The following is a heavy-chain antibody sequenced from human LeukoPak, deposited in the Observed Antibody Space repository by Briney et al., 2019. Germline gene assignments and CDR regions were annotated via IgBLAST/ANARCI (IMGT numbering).Heavy chain of an antibody. CDR2: ISSSGSTI. D-gene: IGHD4-17*01. CDR3: ARDRTTVTPGAFDI. CDR1: GFTFSDYY. V-gene: IGHV3-11*04. J-gene: IGHJ3*02. Sequence: GGSLRLSCAASGFTFSDYYMSWIRQAPGKGLEWVSYISSSGSTIYYADSVKGRFTISRDNAKNSLYLQMNSLRAEDTAVYYCARDRTTVTPGAFDIWGQGTMVTVSS.